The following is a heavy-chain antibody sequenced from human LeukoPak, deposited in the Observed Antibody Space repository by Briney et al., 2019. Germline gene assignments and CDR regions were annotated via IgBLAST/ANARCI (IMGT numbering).Heavy chain of an antibody. CDR2: IYHSGST. J-gene: IGHJ5*02. Sequence: SETLSLTCTVSGYSISSGYYWGWIRQPPGKGLEWIGSIYHSGSTYYNPSLKSRVTISVDTSKNQFSLKLSSVTAADTAVYYCAREILWFGELFENWFDPWGQGTLVTVSS. V-gene: IGHV4-38-2*02. CDR1: GYSISSGYY. D-gene: IGHD3-10*01. CDR3: AREILWFGELFENWFDP.